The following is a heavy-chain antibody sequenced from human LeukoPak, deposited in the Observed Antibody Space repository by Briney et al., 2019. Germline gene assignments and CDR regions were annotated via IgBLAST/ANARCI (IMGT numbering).Heavy chain of an antibody. V-gene: IGHV3-33*06. Sequence: GGSLRLSCAASGFTFSTYGMHWVRQAPGKGLEWVAVIWYDGSNKYYADSVKGRFTISRDNSKNTLYLQMNSLRAEDTAVYYCAKDVGSSVDYYYYGMDVWGQGTTVTVSS. J-gene: IGHJ6*02. CDR2: IWYDGSNK. CDR1: GFTFSTYG. D-gene: IGHD6-6*01. CDR3: AKDVGSSVDYYYYGMDV.